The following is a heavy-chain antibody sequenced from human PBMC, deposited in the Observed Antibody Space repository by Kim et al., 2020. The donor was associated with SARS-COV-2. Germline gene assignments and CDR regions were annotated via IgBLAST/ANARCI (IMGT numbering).Heavy chain of an antibody. D-gene: IGHD3-10*01. J-gene: IGHJ4*02. Sequence: SETLSLTCTVSGGSISSYYWSWIRQPPGKGLEWIGYIYYSGSTNYNPSLKSRVTISVDTSKNQFSLKLSSVTAADTAVYYCASQLLWFGEGLGYFDYWGQGTLVTVSS. CDR1: GGSISSYY. V-gene: IGHV4-59*13. CDR3: ASQLLWFGEGLGYFDY. CDR2: IYYSGST.